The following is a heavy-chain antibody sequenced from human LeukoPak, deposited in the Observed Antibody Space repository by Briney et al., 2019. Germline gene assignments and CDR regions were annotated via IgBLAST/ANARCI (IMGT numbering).Heavy chain of an antibody. V-gene: IGHV4-34*01. Sequence: SQTLSLTCAVYGGSFSGYYWSWIRQPPGKGLEWIGEINHSGSTNYNPSLKSRVTISVDTSKNQFSLKLSSVTAADTAVYYCALSSSSWPNYYYYYMDVWGKGTTVTISS. CDR1: GGSFSGYY. CDR2: INHSGST. D-gene: IGHD6-13*01. J-gene: IGHJ6*03. CDR3: ALSSSSWPNYYYYYMDV.